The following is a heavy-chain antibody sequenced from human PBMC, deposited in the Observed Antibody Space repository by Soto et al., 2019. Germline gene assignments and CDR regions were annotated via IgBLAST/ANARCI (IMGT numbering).Heavy chain of an antibody. J-gene: IGHJ6*02. CDR3: ARDKIVPAAESYYCYGMDV. CDR1: GFTFSSYS. D-gene: IGHD2-2*01. V-gene: IGHV3-48*02. Sequence: GGSLRLSCAASGFTFSSYSMNWVRQAPGKGLEWVSYISSSSSTIYYADSVKGRFTISRDNAKNSLYLQMNSLRDEDTAVYYCARDKIVPAAESYYCYGMDVWGQGTTVTVSS. CDR2: ISSSSSTI.